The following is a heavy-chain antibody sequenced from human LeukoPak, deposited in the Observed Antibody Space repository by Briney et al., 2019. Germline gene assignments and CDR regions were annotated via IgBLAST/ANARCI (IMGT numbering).Heavy chain of an antibody. CDR2: IIPIFGTA. V-gene: IGHV1-69*13. D-gene: IGHD4-23*01. J-gene: IGHJ2*01. Sequence: GASVKVSCKASGGTFSSYAISWVRQAPGQGLEWMGGIIPIFGTANYAQKFQGRVTITADESTSTAYMELSSLRSEDTAVYYCARDGGPGDYGGNSDWYFDLWGRGTLVTVSS. CDR3: ARDGGPGDYGGNSDWYFDL. CDR1: GGTFSSYA.